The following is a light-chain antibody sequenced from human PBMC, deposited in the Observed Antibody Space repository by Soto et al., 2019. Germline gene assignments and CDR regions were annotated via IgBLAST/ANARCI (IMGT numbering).Light chain of an antibody. CDR2: GAS. CDR1: QGVSSN. V-gene: IGKV3-15*01. Sequence: EIVMTQSPATLSVSPGERATLSCRASQGVSSNLAWYQQKPGQAPRLLIYGASTRAPGIPARFSGSGSGTEFTLTISSLQFEDFAVYYCQQYNNWPLTFGQGTKVEIK. J-gene: IGKJ1*01. CDR3: QQYNNWPLT.